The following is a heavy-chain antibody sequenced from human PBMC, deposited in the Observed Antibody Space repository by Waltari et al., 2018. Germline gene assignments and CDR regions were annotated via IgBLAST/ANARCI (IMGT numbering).Heavy chain of an antibody. J-gene: IGHJ2*01. Sequence: QVQLQESGPGLVKPSQTLSLTCTVSGGSISSGSYYWSWIRQPAGKGLEWIGRIYTSGSTNYNPSLKSRVTISVDTSKNQFSLKLSSVTAADTAVYYCARSGISHRHLKWGSWYFDLWGRGTLVTVSS. CDR1: GGSISSGSYY. D-gene: IGHD1-26*01. V-gene: IGHV4-61*02. CDR3: ARSGISHRHLKWGSWYFDL. CDR2: IYTSGST.